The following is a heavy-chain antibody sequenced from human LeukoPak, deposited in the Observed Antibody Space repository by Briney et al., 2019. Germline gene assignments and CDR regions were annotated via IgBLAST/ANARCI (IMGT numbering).Heavy chain of an antibody. V-gene: IGHV4-39*07. CDR1: GGSISSSSYY. CDR3: ARDNYFDSTGYTDY. CDR2: IYYSGST. Sequence: KPSETLSLTCTVSGGSISSSSYYWGWIRQPPGKGLEWIGSIYYSGSTYYNPSLKSRVTISVDTSKNQFSLKLRSVTAADTAVYYCARDNYFDSTGYTDYWGQGTLVTVSS. J-gene: IGHJ4*02. D-gene: IGHD3-22*01.